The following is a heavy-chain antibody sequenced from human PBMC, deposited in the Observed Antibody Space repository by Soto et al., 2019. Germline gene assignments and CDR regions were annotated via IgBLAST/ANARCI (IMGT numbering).Heavy chain of an antibody. Sequence: KTSETLSLTCAVSGGSISSGGYSWSWIRQPPGKGLEWIGYIYHSGSTYYNTSLKSRVTISVDRSKNQFSLKLSSVTAADTAVYYCVSGGYYYALWGQGTLVTVSS. CDR2: IYHSGST. D-gene: IGHD3-10*01. V-gene: IGHV4-30-2*01. J-gene: IGHJ4*02. CDR1: GGSISSGGYS. CDR3: VSGGYYYAL.